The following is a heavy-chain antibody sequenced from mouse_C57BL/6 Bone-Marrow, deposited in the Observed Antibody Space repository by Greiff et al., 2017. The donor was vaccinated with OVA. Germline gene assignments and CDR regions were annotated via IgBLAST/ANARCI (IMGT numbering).Heavy chain of an antibody. J-gene: IGHJ4*01. CDR1: GFTFTDYY. V-gene: IGHV7-3*01. CDR3: ARWDYYGSSYDAMDY. CDR2: IRNKANGYTT. D-gene: IGHD1-1*01. Sequence: EVKLVESGGGLVQPGGSLSLSCAASGFTFTDYYMSWVRQPPGKALEWLGFIRNKANGYTTEYSASVKGRFTISRDNSQSILYLQMNALRAEDSATYYCARWDYYGSSYDAMDYWGQGTSVTVSS.